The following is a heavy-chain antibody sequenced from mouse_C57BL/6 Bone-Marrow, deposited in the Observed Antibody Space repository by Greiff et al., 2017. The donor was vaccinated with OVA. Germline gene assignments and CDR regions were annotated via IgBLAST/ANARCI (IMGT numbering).Heavy chain of an antibody. CDR2: ISNLAYSI. Sequence: DVHLVESGGGLVQPGGSLKLSCAASGFTFSDYGMAWVRQAPRKGPEWVAFISNLAYSIYYADTVTGRFTISRENAKNTLYLEMSSLRSEDTAMYYCARRNYGSSLDYWGQGTTLTVSS. CDR3: ARRNYGSSLDY. CDR1: GFTFSDYG. D-gene: IGHD1-1*01. J-gene: IGHJ2*01. V-gene: IGHV5-15*04.